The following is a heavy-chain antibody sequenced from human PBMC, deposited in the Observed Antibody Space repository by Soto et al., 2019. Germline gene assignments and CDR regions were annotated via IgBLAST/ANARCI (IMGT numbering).Heavy chain of an antibody. J-gene: IGHJ6*03. CDR3: ARHYEEQQLPLYYYYMDV. Sequence: SETLSLTCTVSGGSISSSSYYWGWIRQPPGKGLEWIGSIYYSGSTYYNPSLKGRVTISVDTSKNQFSLKLSSVTAADTAVYYCARHYEEQQLPLYYYYMDVWGKGTTVTVSS. D-gene: IGHD6-13*01. CDR2: IYYSGST. CDR1: GGSISSSSYY. V-gene: IGHV4-39*01.